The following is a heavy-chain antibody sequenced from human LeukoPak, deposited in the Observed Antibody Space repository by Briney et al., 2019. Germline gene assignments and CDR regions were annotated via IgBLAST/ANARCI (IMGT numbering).Heavy chain of an antibody. CDR3: ARDQCSSTSCYFDYYYYYGMDV. CDR2: INPNSGGT. CDR1: GYSITTYY. D-gene: IGHD2-2*01. V-gene: IGHV1-2*02. J-gene: IGHJ6*02. Sequence: ASVKVSCKASGYSITTYYMHWVRQAPGQGLEWMGWINPNSGGTNYAQKFQGRVTMTRDTSISTAYMELSRLRSDDTAVYYCARDQCSSTSCYFDYYYYYGMDVWGQGTTVTVSS.